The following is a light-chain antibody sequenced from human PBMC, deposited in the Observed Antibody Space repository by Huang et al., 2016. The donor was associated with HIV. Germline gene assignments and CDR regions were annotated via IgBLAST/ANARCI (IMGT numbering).Light chain of an antibody. CDR2: DAS. CDR1: QSVSSY. CDR3: QQRSNWPRT. Sequence: EIVLTQSPATLSLSPGERATLSCWASQSVSSYLAWYPQNPGQAPRLLIYDASNRATGIPARFSGSGSGTDFTLTISSLEPEDFAVYYGQQRSNWPRTFGQGTKVEIK. V-gene: IGKV3-11*01. J-gene: IGKJ1*01.